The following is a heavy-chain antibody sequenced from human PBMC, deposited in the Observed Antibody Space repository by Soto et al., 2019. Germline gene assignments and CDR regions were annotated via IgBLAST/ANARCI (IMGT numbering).Heavy chain of an antibody. V-gene: IGHV4-31*02. CDR1: GGSIRSGGYY. CDR3: ARDLGYDYRGEYKWWDP. CDR2: IYYSGST. D-gene: IGHD5-12*01. Sequence: ASETLSLTCTVSGGSIRSGGYYWSWIRQHQGKGLEWIGYIYYSGSTYYNPSLKSRVTISVDTSKNQFSLKLSSVTAADPAVYYCARDLGYDYRGEYKWWDPWGQGPLFTVSS. J-gene: IGHJ5*02.